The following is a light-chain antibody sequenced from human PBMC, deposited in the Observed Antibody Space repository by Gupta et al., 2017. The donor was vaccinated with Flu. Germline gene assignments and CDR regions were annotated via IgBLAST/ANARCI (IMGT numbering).Light chain of an antibody. CDR1: ELGDKY. CDR3: QAWDSSIWV. Sequence: SPGQTASITCFEDELGDKYVSWYQHKSDQAPVLVVYRGTKRPSGIPERFSGSNSVNTATLTIGGTQAMDEDDYYCQAWDSSIWVFGGGTKLTVL. J-gene: IGLJ2*01. CDR2: RGT. V-gene: IGLV3-1*01.